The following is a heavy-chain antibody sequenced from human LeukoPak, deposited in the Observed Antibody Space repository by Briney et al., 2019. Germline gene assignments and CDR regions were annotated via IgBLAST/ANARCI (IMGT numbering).Heavy chain of an antibody. CDR1: GGSISSYY. D-gene: IGHD6-13*01. CDR3: ARGEDSSSWAYFDY. V-gene: IGHV4-59*01. CDR2: IYYSGST. Sequence: PSETLPLTCTVSGGSISSYYWSWIRQPPGKGLEWIGYIYYSGSTNYNPSLKSRVTISVDTSKNQFSLKLSSVTAADTAVYYCARGEDSSSWAYFDYWGQGTLVTVSS. J-gene: IGHJ4*02.